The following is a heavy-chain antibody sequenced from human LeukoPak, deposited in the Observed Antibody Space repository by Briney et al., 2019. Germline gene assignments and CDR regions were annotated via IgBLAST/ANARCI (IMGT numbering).Heavy chain of an antibody. CDR2: IYYSGST. J-gene: IGHJ5*01. CDR3: ARARGTMGRLDWFDS. CDR1: GGSISSSSYY. V-gene: IGHV4-39*07. D-gene: IGHD4/OR15-4a*01. Sequence: PSETLSLTCTVSGGSISSSSYYWGWIRQPPGKGLEWIGSIYYSGSTYYNPSLKSRVTISVDTSKNQFSLKLSSVTAADTAVYYCARARGTMGRLDWFDSWGQGTLVTVSS.